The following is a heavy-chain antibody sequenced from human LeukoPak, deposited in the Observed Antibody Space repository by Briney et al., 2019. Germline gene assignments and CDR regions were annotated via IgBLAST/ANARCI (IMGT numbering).Heavy chain of an antibody. D-gene: IGHD3-10*01. CDR2: IYTDGRT. CDR1: GFTVTSNY. J-gene: IGHJ4*02. V-gene: IGHV3-66*01. Sequence: GGSLRLSCAASGFTVTSNYMSWVRQTPGQGRLEWVSVIYTDGRTFYTGSVTGRFTISRDNSKNTLYLQMNSLRAEDTAVHYCARGQIYGTGSYFFDHWGQGTLVTASS. CDR3: ARGQIYGTGSYFFDH.